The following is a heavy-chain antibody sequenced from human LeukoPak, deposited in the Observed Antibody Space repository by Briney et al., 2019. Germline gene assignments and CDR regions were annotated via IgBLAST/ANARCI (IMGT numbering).Heavy chain of an antibody. Sequence: GRSLRLSCAASGFTFSSYWMSWVRQAPGKGLEWVANIKQDGSEKYYVDSVKGRFTISRDNAKNSLYLQMNSLRAEDTAVYYCARDQMFRVAADYYYYGMDVWGQGTTVTVSS. CDR2: IKQDGSEK. J-gene: IGHJ6*02. CDR1: GFTFSSYW. CDR3: ARDQMFRVAADYYYYGMDV. V-gene: IGHV3-7*01. D-gene: IGHD6-13*01.